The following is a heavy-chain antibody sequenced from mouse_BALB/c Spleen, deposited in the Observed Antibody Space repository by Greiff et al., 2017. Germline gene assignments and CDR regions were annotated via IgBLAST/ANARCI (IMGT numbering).Heavy chain of an antibody. D-gene: IGHD1-2*01. CDR2: IDPSDSYT. CDR3: TRSLTAY. J-gene: IGHJ4*01. Sequence: QVQLQQPGAELVKPGASVKLSCKASGYTFTSYWMHWVKQRPGQGLEWIGEIDPSDSYTNYNQKFKGKATLTVDTSSSTAYMQLSSLTSEDSAVYYCTRSLTAYWGQGTSVTVSS. V-gene: IGHV1-69*02. CDR1: GYTFTSYW.